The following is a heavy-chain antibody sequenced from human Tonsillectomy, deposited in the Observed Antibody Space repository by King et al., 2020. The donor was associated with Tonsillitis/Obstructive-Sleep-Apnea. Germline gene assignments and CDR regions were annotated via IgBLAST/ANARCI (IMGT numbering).Heavy chain of an antibody. CDR1: GGSISSGGYS. V-gene: IGHV4-30-2*01. Sequence: LQLQESGSGLVKPSQTLSLTCAVSGGSISSGGYSWSWIRQPPGKGLEWIGYIYHSGSTYYNPSLKSRVTISVDRSKNQFSLKLSSVTAADTAVYYCARCPSKYYYSSGYYFGAFDIWGEGTMVTVSS. D-gene: IGHD3-22*01. J-gene: IGHJ3*02. CDR2: IYHSGST. CDR3: ARCPSKYYYSSGYYFGAFDI.